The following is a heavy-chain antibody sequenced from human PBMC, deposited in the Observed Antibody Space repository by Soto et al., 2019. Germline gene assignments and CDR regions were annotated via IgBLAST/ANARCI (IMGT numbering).Heavy chain of an antibody. CDR3: ARDRDNFQRRFDP. D-gene: IGHD6-25*01. CDR2: IYHSGST. V-gene: IGHV4-30-2*01. Sequence: SETLSLTCAVSGGSISSGGYSWSWIRQPPGKGLEWIGYIYHSGSTYYNPSLKSRVTISVDRSKNQFSLMLKSVTAADTATYYCARDRDNFQRRFDPWGQGTLVTVSS. J-gene: IGHJ5*02. CDR1: GGSISSGGYS.